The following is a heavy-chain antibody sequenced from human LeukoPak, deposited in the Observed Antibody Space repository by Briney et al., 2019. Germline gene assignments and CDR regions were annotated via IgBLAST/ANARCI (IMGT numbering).Heavy chain of an antibody. CDR2: ISGSGGGT. CDR1: GFTFSSIA. D-gene: IGHD2-15*01. J-gene: IGHJ4*02. CDR3: ARDSSEKGGCFDY. V-gene: IGHV3-23*01. Sequence: GGSLRLSCVASGFTFSSIAMSWVRQAPDKGLEWVSTISGSGGGTYYADSVKGRFTISRDDSKKTLYLQMNSLRAEDTAVYYCARDSSEKGGCFDYWGQGTLVTVSS.